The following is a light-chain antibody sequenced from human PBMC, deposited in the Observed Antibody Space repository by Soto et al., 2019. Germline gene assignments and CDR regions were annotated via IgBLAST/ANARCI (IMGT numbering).Light chain of an antibody. CDR2: QDS. CDR3: QAWDSRHVV. Sequence: SYELTQPPSMSGSPGQTASITCSGEKLGNKFVCWYQQKPGQSPVVVIYQDSRRPSGIPERFSGSNSGNTATLTISGTQAMDEADYYCQAWDSRHVVFGGGTKLTVL. CDR1: KLGNKF. J-gene: IGLJ2*01. V-gene: IGLV3-1*01.